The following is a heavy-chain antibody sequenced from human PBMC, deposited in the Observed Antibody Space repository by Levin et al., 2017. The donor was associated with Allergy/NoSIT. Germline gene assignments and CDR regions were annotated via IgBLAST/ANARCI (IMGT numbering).Heavy chain of an antibody. D-gene: IGHD1-26*01. V-gene: IGHV3-13*01. CDR1: GFAFSSYD. CDR2: IDTAGET. J-gene: IGHJ4*02. CDR3: AREGAGDSDIDPLDY. Sequence: PGGSLRLSCAASGFAFSSYDMHWVRQATGKRLEWVSAIDTAGETYYPASVKGRFTISRENAKNSLYLQMNSLGDGDTAVYFCAREGAGDSDIDPLDYWGQGTLVTVSS.